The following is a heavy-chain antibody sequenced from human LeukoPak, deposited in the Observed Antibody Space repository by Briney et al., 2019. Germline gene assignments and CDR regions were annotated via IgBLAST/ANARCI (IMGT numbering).Heavy chain of an antibody. Sequence: SVKVSCKASGGTFSSYAISWVRQAPGQGLEWMGGIIPIFGTANYAQKFQGRVTITADESTSTAYMELSSLRSEDTAVYYCVAARRDYDFWSGYFNFDYWGQGTLVTVSS. V-gene: IGHV1-69*13. D-gene: IGHD3-3*01. J-gene: IGHJ4*02. CDR3: VAARRDYDFWSGYFNFDY. CDR1: GGTFSSYA. CDR2: IIPIFGTA.